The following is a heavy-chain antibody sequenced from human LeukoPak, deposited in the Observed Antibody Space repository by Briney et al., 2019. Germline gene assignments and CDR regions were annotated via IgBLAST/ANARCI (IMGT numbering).Heavy chain of an antibody. V-gene: IGHV3-21*01. CDR2: ISSSSSYI. D-gene: IGHD6-13*01. Sequence: GGSLRLSCAASGFTFSSYSMNWVRQAPGKGLEWVSSISSSSSYINYADSVKGRFTISRDNAKNSLYLQMNSLRAEDTAVYYCARDPLIAAAGTSYWGQGTLVTVSS. CDR1: GFTFSSYS. J-gene: IGHJ4*02. CDR3: ARDPLIAAAGTSY.